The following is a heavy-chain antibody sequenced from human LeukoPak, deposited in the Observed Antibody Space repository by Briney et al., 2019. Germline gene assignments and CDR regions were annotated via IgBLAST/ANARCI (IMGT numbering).Heavy chain of an antibody. V-gene: IGHV1-8*01. J-gene: IGHJ3*02. CDR1: GYTFTSYD. CDR3: ARESRDMVTTIPIDAFDI. D-gene: IGHD5-12*01. Sequence: RASVKVSCKASGYTFTSYDINWVRQATGQGLEWMGWMNPNSGSTGYAQKFQGRVTMTRNTSISTAYMELSSLRSEDTAVYYCARESRDMVTTIPIDAFDIWGQGTMVAVSS. CDR2: MNPNSGST.